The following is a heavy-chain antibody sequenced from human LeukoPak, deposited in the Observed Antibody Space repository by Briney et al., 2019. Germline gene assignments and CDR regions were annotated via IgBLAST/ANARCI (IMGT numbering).Heavy chain of an antibody. CDR2: ISGSGGST. CDR3: ARVGYAFDI. Sequence: GGSLRLSCAASGFTFSSYAMSWVRQAPGKGLEWVSAISGSGGSTYYADSVKGRFTISRDNAKNSLSLQMNSLRAEDTAVYYCARVGYAFDIWGHGTMVTVSS. V-gene: IGHV3-23*01. J-gene: IGHJ3*02. CDR1: GFTFSSYA.